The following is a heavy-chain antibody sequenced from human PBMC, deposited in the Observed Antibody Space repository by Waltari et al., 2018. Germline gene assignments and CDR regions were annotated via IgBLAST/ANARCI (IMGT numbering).Heavy chain of an antibody. J-gene: IGHJ1*01. Sequence: EVQLVESGGGLVQPGRSLRLSCAASGFTFDDYAMHWVRQAPGKGLEWVSGISWNSGSIGYADSVKGRFTISRDNAKNSLYLQMNSLRAEDMALYYCAKGSTGGQQWLVGAEYFQHWGQGTLVTVSS. D-gene: IGHD6-19*01. V-gene: IGHV3-9*03. CDR2: ISWNSGSI. CDR3: AKGSTGGQQWLVGAEYFQH. CDR1: GFTFDDYA.